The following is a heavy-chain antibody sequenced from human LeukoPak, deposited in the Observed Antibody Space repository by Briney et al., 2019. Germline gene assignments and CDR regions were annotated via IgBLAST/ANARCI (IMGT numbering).Heavy chain of an antibody. CDR2: MNPNSGNT. D-gene: IGHD6-19*01. Sequence: AAVKVSCKASGYTFTSYGISWVRQATGQGLEWMGWMNPNSGNTGYAQKFQGRVTITRNTSISTAYMELSSLRSEDTAVYYCARDEGGEQWLVPDYWGQGTLVTVSS. CDR3: ARDEGGEQWLVPDY. V-gene: IGHV1-8*03. J-gene: IGHJ4*02. CDR1: GYTFTSYG.